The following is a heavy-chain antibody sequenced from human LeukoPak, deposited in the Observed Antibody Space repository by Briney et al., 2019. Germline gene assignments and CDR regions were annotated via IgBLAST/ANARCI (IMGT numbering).Heavy chain of an antibody. CDR1: GYTFTSYA. CDR3: ARVLSRSQPLDYFDY. D-gene: IGHD2/OR15-2a*01. V-gene: IGHV7-4-1*02. CDR2: INTNTGNP. J-gene: IGHJ4*02. Sequence: ASVKVSCKASGYTFTSYAMNWVRQAPGQGLEWMGWINTNTGNPTYAQGFTGRFVFSLDTSVSTAYLQISSLKAEDTAVYYCARVLSRSQPLDYFDYWGQGTLVTVSS.